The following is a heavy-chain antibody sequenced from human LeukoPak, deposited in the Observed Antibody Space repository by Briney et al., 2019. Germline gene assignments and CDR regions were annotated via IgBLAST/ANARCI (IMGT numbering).Heavy chain of an antibody. J-gene: IGHJ6*03. D-gene: IGHD2-2*02. CDR3: ARGVEGCSSTSCYRYYYYYYMDV. CDR2: IYYSGST. CDR1: GGSISSYY. V-gene: IGHV4-59*01. Sequence: PSETLSLTCTVSGGSISSYYWSWIRQPPGKGLEWIGYIYYSGSTNYNPSLKSRVTISVDTSKNQFSLKLSSVTAADTAVYYCARGVEGCSSTSCYRYYYYYYMDVWGEGTTVTVSS.